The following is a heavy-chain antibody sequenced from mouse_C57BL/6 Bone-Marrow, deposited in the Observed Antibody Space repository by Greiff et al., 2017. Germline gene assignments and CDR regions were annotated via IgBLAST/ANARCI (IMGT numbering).Heavy chain of an antibody. J-gene: IGHJ3*01. Sequence: VQLQQSGAELARPGASVKLSCKASGYTFTSYGISWVKQRPGQGLEWIGEIYPRSGNTYYNDKFKGKATLTADKSSSTAYMELRSLTSEDSAVYFCAAFCSWFAYWGQGTLVTVSA. CDR2: IYPRSGNT. CDR3: AAFCSWFAY. CDR1: GYTFTSYG. V-gene: IGHV1-81*01.